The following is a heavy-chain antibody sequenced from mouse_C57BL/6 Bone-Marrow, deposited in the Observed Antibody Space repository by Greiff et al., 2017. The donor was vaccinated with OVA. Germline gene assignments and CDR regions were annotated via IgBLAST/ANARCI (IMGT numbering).Heavy chain of an antibody. CDR3: AREDYYGTSYSWFAY. CDR1: GYTFTSYW. J-gene: IGHJ3*01. V-gene: IGHV1-55*01. D-gene: IGHD1-1*01. CDR2: IYPGSGST. Sequence: VQLQQPGAELVKPGASVKMSCKASGYTFTSYWITWVKQRPGQGLEWIGDIYPGSGSTNYNEKFKSKATLTVDPSSSTAYMQLSSLTSEDSAVYYCAREDYYGTSYSWFAYWGQGTLVTVSA.